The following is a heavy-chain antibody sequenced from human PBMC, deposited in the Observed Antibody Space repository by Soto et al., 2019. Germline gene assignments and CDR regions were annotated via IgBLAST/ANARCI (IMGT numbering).Heavy chain of an antibody. J-gene: IGHJ4*02. Sequence: SETLSLTCTVSGGSISGDYWSWIRQPPGKGLEWIGYTANTNYNPSLMGRVTISVDTSKNQFSLKLTSVTAADTAVYYCARAPLTSGSYLFDYWGQGTLVTVSS. D-gene: IGHD1-26*01. CDR3: ARAPLTSGSYLFDY. V-gene: IGHV4-4*09. CDR1: GGSISGDY. CDR2: TANT.